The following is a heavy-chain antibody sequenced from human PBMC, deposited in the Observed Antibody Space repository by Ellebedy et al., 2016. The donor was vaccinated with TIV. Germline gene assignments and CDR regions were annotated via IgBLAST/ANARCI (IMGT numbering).Heavy chain of an antibody. CDR1: GYTFTGYY. CDR2: INPNSGGT. J-gene: IGHJ5*02. V-gene: IGHV1-2*02. D-gene: IGHD3-10*02. Sequence: AASVKVSCKASGYTFTGYYMHWVRQAPGQGLEWMGWINPNSGGTNYAQKFQGRVTMTRDTSISTAYMELSRLRSDDTAVYYCAVFGELISVRLNWFDPWGQGTLVTVSS. CDR3: AVFGELISVRLNWFDP.